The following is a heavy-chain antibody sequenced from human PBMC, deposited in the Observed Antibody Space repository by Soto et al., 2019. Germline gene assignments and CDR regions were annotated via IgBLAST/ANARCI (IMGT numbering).Heavy chain of an antibody. D-gene: IGHD3-16*01. CDR2: INPNSGGT. Sequence: ASVKVSCKASGYTFTGYYMHWVRQAPGQGLEWMGWINPNSGGTNYAQKFQGWVTMTRDTSISTAYMELSRLRSDDKAVYYCARDFTRGTRCSLGYWGQGNLFTVSP. CDR1: GYTFTGYY. CDR3: ARDFTRGTRCSLGY. J-gene: IGHJ4*02. V-gene: IGHV1-2*04.